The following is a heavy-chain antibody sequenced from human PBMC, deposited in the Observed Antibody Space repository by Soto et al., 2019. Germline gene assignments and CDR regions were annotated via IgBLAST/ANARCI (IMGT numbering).Heavy chain of an antibody. Sequence: QITLKESGPPVVTPTQTLTLTCSFSGFSLTHSPVGVGWIRQPPGKALEWLAVIYWDDDKRYNPSLRNRLAITKDTSKNQVVLTMTNMDPEDTATYFCAHRLGGYTWNDGYLDYWGPGTLVTVSS. V-gene: IGHV2-5*02. J-gene: IGHJ4*02. CDR2: IYWDDDK. CDR3: AHRLGGYTWNDGYLDY. CDR1: GFSLTHSPVG. D-gene: IGHD1-20*01.